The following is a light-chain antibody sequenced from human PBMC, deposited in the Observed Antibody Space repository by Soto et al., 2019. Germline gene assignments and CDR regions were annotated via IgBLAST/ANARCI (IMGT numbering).Light chain of an antibody. CDR1: ESVHRN. CDR3: QHYSNWPPT. V-gene: IGKV3-15*01. CDR2: YAS. J-gene: IGKJ3*01. Sequence: EMVMTQSPATLSVSPGERVTLSCRASESVHRNLAWYQQKPGQGPSLLSYYASTRATGVPDRFTGSGSGTEFTLNISSLQSEDFGIYHCQHYSNWPPTFGPANKVEIK.